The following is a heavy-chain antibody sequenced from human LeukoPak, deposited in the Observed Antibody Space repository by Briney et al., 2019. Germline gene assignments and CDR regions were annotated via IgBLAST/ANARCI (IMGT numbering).Heavy chain of an antibody. CDR2: ISAYNGNT. Sequence: ASVKVSCKASGFTFTSSAMQWVRQAPGQGLEWMGWISAYNGNTNYAQKLQGRVTMTTDTSTSTAYMELRSLRSDDTAVYYCARDELVGYCSSTSCYNYYGMDVWGQGTTVTVSS. CDR1: GFTFTSSA. J-gene: IGHJ6*02. D-gene: IGHD2-2*02. V-gene: IGHV1-18*01. CDR3: ARDELVGYCSSTSCYNYYGMDV.